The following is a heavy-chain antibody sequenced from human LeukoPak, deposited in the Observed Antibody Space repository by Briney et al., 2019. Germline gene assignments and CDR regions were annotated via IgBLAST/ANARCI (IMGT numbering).Heavy chain of an antibody. D-gene: IGHD2-15*01. CDR3: ARTYGSGSLDY. V-gene: IGHV3-48*01. CDR1: GFTFTTHN. J-gene: IGHJ4*02. CDR2: ISGGGDAI. Sequence: PGGSLRLSCAASGFTFTTHNMNWVRQAPGKGLEWVSYISGGGDAIFYADSVQGRFTISRDNAKNSVYLQMNSLRAEDTAVYYCARTYGSGSLDYWGQGTLATVSS.